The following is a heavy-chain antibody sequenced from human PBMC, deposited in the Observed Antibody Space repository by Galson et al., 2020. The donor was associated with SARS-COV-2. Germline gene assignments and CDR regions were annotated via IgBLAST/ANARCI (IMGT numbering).Heavy chain of an antibody. D-gene: IGHD6-13*01. CDR1: GFSISDFM. V-gene: IGHV3-21*06. Sequence: GESLKICCAASGFSISDFMMTWVRQAPGKGLEWVSFISGSSSYKYYGDSVKGRFIITRDNAKNVLYLQMNSLRVEDTAVYYCARTGLSCRGGIWYVAEYFHRWCEGSLVTVSS. J-gene: IGHJ1*01. CDR2: ISGSSSYK. CDR3: ARTGLSCRGGIWYVAEYFHR.